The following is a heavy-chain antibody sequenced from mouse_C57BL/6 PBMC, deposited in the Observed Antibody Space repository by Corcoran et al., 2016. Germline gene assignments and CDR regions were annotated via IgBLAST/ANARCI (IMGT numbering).Heavy chain of an antibody. CDR2: ISYDGSN. V-gene: IGHV3-6*01. J-gene: IGHJ4*01. CDR3: ARDPLG. Sequence: DVQLQESGPGLVKPSQSLSLTCSVTGYSITSGYYWNWIRQFPGNKLEWMGYISYDGSNNYNPSLKNRISITRDTSKNQFFLKLNSVTTEDTATYYCARDPLGWGQGTSVTVSS. CDR1: GYSITSGYY. D-gene: IGHD4-1*01.